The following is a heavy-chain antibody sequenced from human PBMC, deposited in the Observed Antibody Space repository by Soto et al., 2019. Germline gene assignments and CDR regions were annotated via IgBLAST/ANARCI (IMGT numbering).Heavy chain of an antibody. CDR2: ISPHKGNT. D-gene: IGHD3-10*01. J-gene: IGHJ4*02. CDR3: VRDLHASGSYYTDY. CDR1: GYTFITIG. Sequence: GASVKVSCKASGYTFITIGISWVRQAPGQGLEWMGWISPHKGNTNYAQNFQGRVTLTTDTSTSTAYMELRGLRSDDTAVYYCVRDLHASGSYYTDYWGQGTLVTVSS. V-gene: IGHV1-18*01.